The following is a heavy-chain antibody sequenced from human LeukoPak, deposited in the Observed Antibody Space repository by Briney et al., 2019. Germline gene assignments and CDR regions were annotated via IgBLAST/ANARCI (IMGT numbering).Heavy chain of an antibody. Sequence: GGSLRLSCAASGFTFSSYAMHWVRQAPGKGLEWVAVISYDGSNKYYADSVKGRFTISRDNAKNSLYLQMNSLRAEDTALYYCAKVFMVRGVMGAFDIWGQGTMITVSS. CDR3: AKVFMVRGVMGAFDI. CDR1: GFTFSSYA. D-gene: IGHD3-10*01. V-gene: IGHV3-30-3*01. CDR2: ISYDGSNK. J-gene: IGHJ3*02.